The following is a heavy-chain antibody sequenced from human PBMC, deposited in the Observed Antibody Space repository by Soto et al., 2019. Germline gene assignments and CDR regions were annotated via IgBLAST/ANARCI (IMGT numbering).Heavy chain of an antibody. CDR2: IIPIFGTA. Sequence: SETLFCTASGRTFSSYAISWVRQAPGQGLEWMGGIIPIFGTANYAQKFQGRVTITADESTSTAYMELSSLRSEDMAVYYCARGYVTNYYDSSGYYFDYWGQGTLVTVSS. CDR3: ARGYVTNYYDSSGYYFDY. V-gene: IGHV1-69*01. J-gene: IGHJ4*02. CDR1: GRTFSSYA. D-gene: IGHD3-22*01.